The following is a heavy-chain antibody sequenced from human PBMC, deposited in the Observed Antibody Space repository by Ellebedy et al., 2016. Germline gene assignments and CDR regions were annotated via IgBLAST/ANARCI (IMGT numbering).Heavy chain of an antibody. J-gene: IGHJ4*02. CDR1: GFTFSNHA. D-gene: IGHD6-19*01. CDR3: AKGNAVPGPEPLDF. CDR2: LYSGGTI. Sequence: GESLKISCVGSGFTFSNHAMSWVRQAPGKGLEWVSTLYSGGTIFYADSVKGRFTISRDNSKNTLYLQMNSLTVEDTAVYYCAKGNAVPGPEPLDFWGQGTLVTVSS. V-gene: IGHV3-66*01.